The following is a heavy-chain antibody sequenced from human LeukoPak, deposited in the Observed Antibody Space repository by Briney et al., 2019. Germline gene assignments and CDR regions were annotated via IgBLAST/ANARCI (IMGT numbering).Heavy chain of an antibody. J-gene: IGHJ4*02. Sequence: SETLSLTCTVSGGSISSSSYYWGWIRQPPGKGLEWIGSMYYSGAAYFNPSLKSRVTISVDTSKNQFSLKLISVTAADTAVYYCARYIGGSGTYYFDHWAQGTLVTVSS. CDR1: GGSISSSSYY. CDR3: ARYIGGSGTYYFDH. V-gene: IGHV4-39*01. CDR2: MYYSGAA. D-gene: IGHD1-26*01.